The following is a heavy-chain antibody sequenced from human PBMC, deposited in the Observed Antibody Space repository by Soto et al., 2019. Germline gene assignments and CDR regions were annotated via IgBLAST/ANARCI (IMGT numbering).Heavy chain of an antibody. J-gene: IGHJ3*02. V-gene: IGHV3-23*01. Sequence: GGSLRLSCAVSGFICSSYDMSWVRQAPGKGLAWVSTILVGGSTHYEDSVQGRFTISRDTSKNTVYLHMNSLTAGDAAVYYCAKATATGGGAFEIYGQGTMVTVSS. CDR2: ILVGGST. CDR1: GFICSSYD. CDR3: AKATATGGGAFEI. D-gene: IGHD2-8*02.